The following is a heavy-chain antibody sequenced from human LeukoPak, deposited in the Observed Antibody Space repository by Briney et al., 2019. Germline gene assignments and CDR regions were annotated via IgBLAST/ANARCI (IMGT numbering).Heavy chain of an antibody. CDR1: GGSFSGYY. V-gene: IGHV4-34*01. D-gene: IGHD1-26*01. CDR3: ARQGTYSGSYFT. J-gene: IGHJ3*01. CDR2: INHSGST. Sequence: SETLSLTCAVYGGSFSGYYWSWIRQPPGKGLEWIGEINHSGSTNYNPSLKSRVTISVDTSKSQFSLKLSSVTAADTAVYYCARQGTYSGSYFTWGQGTMVTVSS.